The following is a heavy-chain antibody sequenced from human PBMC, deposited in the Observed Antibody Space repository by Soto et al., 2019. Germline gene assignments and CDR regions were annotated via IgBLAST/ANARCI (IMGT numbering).Heavy chain of an antibody. Sequence: ASVKVSCKASGYTFTSYYMHWVRQAPGQGLEWMGIINPSGGSTSYAQKFQGRVTMTRDTSTSTVYMELSSLRSEDTAVYYCARDVAPCSSTSCDGRTPTVHFDYWGQGTLVTVSS. CDR2: INPSGGST. J-gene: IGHJ4*02. D-gene: IGHD2-2*01. V-gene: IGHV1-46*03. CDR1: GYTFTSYY. CDR3: ARDVAPCSSTSCDGRTPTVHFDY.